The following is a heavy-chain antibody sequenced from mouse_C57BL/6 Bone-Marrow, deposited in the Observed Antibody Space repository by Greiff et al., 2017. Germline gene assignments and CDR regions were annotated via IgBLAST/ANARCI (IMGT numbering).Heavy chain of an antibody. J-gene: IGHJ3*01. CDR3: ARWPPVAGFAY. D-gene: IGHD1-1*01. CDR2: INPSDSYT. V-gene: IGHV1-59*01. Sequence: QVQLQQPGAELVRPGTSVKLSCKASGYTFTSYWMHWVKQRPGQGLEWIGVINPSDSYTNYNQKFKGKATLTVDTSSSTAYMQLSSLTSEDSAVYYCARWPPVAGFAYWGQGTLVTVSA. CDR1: GYTFTSYW.